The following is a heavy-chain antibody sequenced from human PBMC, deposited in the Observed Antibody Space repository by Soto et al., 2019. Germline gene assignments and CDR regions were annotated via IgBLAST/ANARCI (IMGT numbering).Heavy chain of an antibody. J-gene: IGHJ6*02. CDR2: IIPIFGTA. V-gene: IGHV1-69*13. D-gene: IGHD3-16*01. CDR3: ASGGRSLQSAYYYGMDV. CDR1: GGTFSSYA. Sequence: SVKVSCKASGGTFSSYAISWVRQAPGQGLEWMGGIIPIFGTANYAQKFQGRVTITADESTSTAYMELSSLRSEDTAVYYCASGGRSLQSAYYYGMDVWGQGTTVTVSS.